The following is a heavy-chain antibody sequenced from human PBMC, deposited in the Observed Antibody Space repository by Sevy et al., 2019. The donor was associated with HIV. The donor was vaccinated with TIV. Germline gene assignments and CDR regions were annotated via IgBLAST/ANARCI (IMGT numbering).Heavy chain of an antibody. J-gene: IGHJ6*03. CDR1: GFTFSDHY. CDR2: IRNRPNSYTT. CDR3: VRGPNCGVGGCQQISPYCLDV. Sequence: GGSLRLSCAASGFTFSDHYVDWVRQAPGKGLEWVGRIRNRPNSYTTDYAASVKGRCTISRDDSRNSVYLQMNSLITQDSAVYYCVRGPNCGVGGCQQISPYCLDVWGKGATVTVSS. V-gene: IGHV3-72*01. D-gene: IGHD2-15*01.